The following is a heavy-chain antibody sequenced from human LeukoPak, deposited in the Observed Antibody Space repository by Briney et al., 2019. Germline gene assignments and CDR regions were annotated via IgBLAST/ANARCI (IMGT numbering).Heavy chain of an antibody. D-gene: IGHD2-2*01. CDR1: GFTFSDYY. V-gene: IGHV3-11*01. J-gene: IGHJ6*02. Sequence: GSLRLSCAASGFTFSDYYMSWIRQAPGNGLEWVSYISSSGSTIYYADSVKGRFTISRDNAKNSLYLQMNSLRAEDTAVYYCARARIVVVPAAIARLYYYYGMDVWGQGTTVTVSS. CDR2: ISSSGSTI. CDR3: ARARIVVVPAAIARLYYYYGMDV.